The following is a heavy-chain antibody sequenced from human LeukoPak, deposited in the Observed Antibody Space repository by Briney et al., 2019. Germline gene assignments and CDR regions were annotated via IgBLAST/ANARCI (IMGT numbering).Heavy chain of an antibody. CDR1: GFTFSDYY. CDR3: AGGYCSGGSCYFAAFDI. V-gene: IGHV3-11*04. CDR2: ISSSGSTI. J-gene: IGHJ3*02. D-gene: IGHD2-15*01. Sequence: GGSLRLSCAASGFTFSDYYMSWIRQAPGKGLEWVSYISSSGSTIYYADSVKGRFTISRDNAKNSLYLQMNSLRAEDTAVYYCAGGYCSGGSCYFAAFDIWGQGTMVTVSS.